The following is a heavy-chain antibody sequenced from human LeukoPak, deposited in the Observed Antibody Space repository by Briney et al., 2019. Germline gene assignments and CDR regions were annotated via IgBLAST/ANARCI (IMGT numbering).Heavy chain of an antibody. J-gene: IGHJ6*02. CDR2: ISYDGTIK. V-gene: IGHV3-30*04. Sequence: PGGSLRLSCAASGFTFRNYAMHWVRQAPGKGLEWLTIISYDGTIKNYADSVKGRFTISRDNAKNSLYLQMNSLRAEDTAVYYCARDAGYCSGGSCSDYGMDVWGQGTTVTVSS. CDR1: GFTFRNYA. CDR3: ARDAGYCSGGSCSDYGMDV. D-gene: IGHD2-15*01.